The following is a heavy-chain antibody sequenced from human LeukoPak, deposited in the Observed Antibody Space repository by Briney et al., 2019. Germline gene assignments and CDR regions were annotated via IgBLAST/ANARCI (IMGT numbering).Heavy chain of an antibody. CDR1: GYTFTSYY. Sequence: ASVKVSCKASGYTFTSYYMHWVRQAPGQGLEWMGIINPSGGSTSYAQKFQGRVTMTRDTSTSTVYMELSSLRSEDTAVYYCARDRGSSSSGKFKSLDYWGQGTLVTGSS. V-gene: IGHV1-46*01. J-gene: IGHJ4*02. CDR3: ARDRGSSSSGKFKSLDY. CDR2: INPSGGST. D-gene: IGHD6-6*01.